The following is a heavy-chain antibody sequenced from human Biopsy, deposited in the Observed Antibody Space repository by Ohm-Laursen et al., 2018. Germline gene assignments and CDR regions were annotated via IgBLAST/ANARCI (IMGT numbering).Heavy chain of an antibody. V-gene: IGHV1-46*01. J-gene: IGHJ5*02. CDR1: GYTFTSYY. CDR2: INPSGGST. D-gene: IGHD3-22*01. Sequence: SSVKVSCKASGYTFTSYYMHWVRQAPGQGLEWMGIINPSGGSTTYAQKFQGRVTMTRDTSTSTVYMELSSLRSEDTAVYYCARNAWPTLSTMIVVVKGFNWFDPWGQGTLVTVSS. CDR3: ARNAWPTLSTMIVVVKGFNWFDP.